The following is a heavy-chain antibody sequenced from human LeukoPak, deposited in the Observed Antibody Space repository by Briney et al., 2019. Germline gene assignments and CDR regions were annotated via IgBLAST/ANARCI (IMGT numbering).Heavy chain of an antibody. V-gene: IGHV3-11*03. CDR2: ISGISSHT. Sequence: GGSLRLSRAASGFTFSDYYMSWIRQAPGKGLEWVSYISGISSHTDFADSVKGRFTISRDNAKNLLYLQLSSLRAEDTAVYYCARLLGDCSTTRCYSGYGMDVWGQGTTVIVSS. D-gene: IGHD2-2*01. CDR1: GFTFSDYY. CDR3: ARLLGDCSTTRCYSGYGMDV. J-gene: IGHJ6*02.